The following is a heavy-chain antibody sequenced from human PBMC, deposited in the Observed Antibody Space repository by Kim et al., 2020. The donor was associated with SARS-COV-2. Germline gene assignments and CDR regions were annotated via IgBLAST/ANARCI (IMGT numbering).Heavy chain of an antibody. Sequence: ASVKVSCKASGYTFTSYYMHWVRQAPGQGLEWMGIINPSGGSTSYAQKFQGRVTMTRDTSTSTVYMELSSLRSEDTAVYYCARAGGPYDILTGYYMRDGSYFDYWGQGTLVTVSS. CDR2: INPSGGST. J-gene: IGHJ4*02. V-gene: IGHV1-46*01. CDR1: GYTFTSYY. D-gene: IGHD3-9*01. CDR3: ARAGGPYDILTGYYMRDGSYFDY.